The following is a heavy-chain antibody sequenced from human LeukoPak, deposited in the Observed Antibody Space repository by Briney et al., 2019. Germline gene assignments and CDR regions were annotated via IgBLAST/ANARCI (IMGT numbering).Heavy chain of an antibody. J-gene: IGHJ4*02. CDR1: GFIFSNAW. CDR3: SGHMTSADY. CDR2: IKRNTDGGTT. V-gene: IGHV3-15*01. D-gene: IGHD2-21*02. Sequence: GGSLRLSCAASGFIFSNAWMSWVRRAPGKGLEWVARIKRNTDGGTTDYAAPVNGRFTISRDDSENTVYLQMNSLKIEDTAVYYCSGHMTSADYWGQGTLVTVSS.